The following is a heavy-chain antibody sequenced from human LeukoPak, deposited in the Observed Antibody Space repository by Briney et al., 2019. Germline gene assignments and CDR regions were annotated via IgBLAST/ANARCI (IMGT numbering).Heavy chain of an antibody. CDR1: GFTFSSYA. J-gene: IGHJ6*04. CDR3: ARPWFGELPGVNYYYGMDV. D-gene: IGHD3-10*01. V-gene: IGHV3-21*01. Sequence: PGASLRLSCAASGFTFSSYAMSWVRQAPGKGLEWVSSISSSSSYIYYADSVKGRFTISRDNAKNSLYLQMNSLRAEDTAVYYCARPWFGELPGVNYYYGMDVWGKGTTVTVSS. CDR2: ISSSSSYI.